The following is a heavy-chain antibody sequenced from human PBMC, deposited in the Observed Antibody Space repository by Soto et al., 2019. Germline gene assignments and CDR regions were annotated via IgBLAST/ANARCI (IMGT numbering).Heavy chain of an antibody. CDR2: ISYDGSNK. Sequence: GSLRLSCAASGFTFSSYAMQWVRQAPGKGLEWVAVISYDGSNKYYADSVKGRFTISRDNSKNTLYLQMNSLRAEDTAVYYCARPDYGSGSYPDYWGQGTLVTVSS. V-gene: IGHV3-30-3*01. CDR1: GFTFSSYA. D-gene: IGHD3-10*01. J-gene: IGHJ4*02. CDR3: ARPDYGSGSYPDY.